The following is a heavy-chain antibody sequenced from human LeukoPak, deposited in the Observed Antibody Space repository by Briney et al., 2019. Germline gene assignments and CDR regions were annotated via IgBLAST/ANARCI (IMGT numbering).Heavy chain of an antibody. D-gene: IGHD4-17*01. J-gene: IGHJ6*03. V-gene: IGHV4-61*02. CDR2: IYSTGST. CDR3: ARVNDGDRYYYYYYMDV. Sequence: SETLSLTCSVSGGSIGGRSYYWSWIRQPAGKGLEWIGRIYSTGSTNYNPSLKSRVTISVDTSKNQFSLKLSSVTAADTAVYYCARVNDGDRYYYYYYMDVWGKGTTVTVSS. CDR1: GGSIGGRSYY.